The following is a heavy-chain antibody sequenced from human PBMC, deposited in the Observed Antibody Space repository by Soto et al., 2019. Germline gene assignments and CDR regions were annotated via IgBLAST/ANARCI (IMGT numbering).Heavy chain of an antibody. CDR2: INHSGST. CDR1: GGSFSGYY. J-gene: IGHJ6*02. D-gene: IGHD3-9*01. V-gene: IGHV4-34*01. CDR3: ARGGLRYFDWFPAHYYYGMDV. Sequence: KPSETLSLTCAVYGGSFSGYYWSWIRQPPGKGLEWIGEINHSGSTNYNPSLKSRVTISVDTSKNQFSLQLSSVTAADTAVYYCARGGLRYFDWFPAHYYYGMDVWGQGTTVTVSS.